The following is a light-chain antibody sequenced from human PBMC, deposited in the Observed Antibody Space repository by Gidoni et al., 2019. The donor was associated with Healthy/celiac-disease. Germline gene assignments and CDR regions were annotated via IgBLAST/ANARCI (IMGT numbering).Light chain of an antibody. CDR3: SSYAGSNNWV. Sequence: QSALTQPHSASGSPGQSVTISCTGTSSDVGGYNYVPWYQHHTGKAPKIMIYEVSKRPAGVPDRFSGSKSGNTASLTVSGLQAEDEADYYCSSYAGSNNWVFGGGTKLTVL. CDR1: SSDVGGYNY. J-gene: IGLJ3*02. V-gene: IGLV2-8*01. CDR2: EVS.